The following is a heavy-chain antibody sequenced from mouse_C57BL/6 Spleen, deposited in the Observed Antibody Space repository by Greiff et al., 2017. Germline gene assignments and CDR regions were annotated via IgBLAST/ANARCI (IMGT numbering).Heavy chain of an antibody. CDR2: IDPSDSYT. D-gene: IGHD3-3*01. CDR1: GYTFTSYW. Sequence: QVPLQQPGAELVMPGASVKLSCKASGYTFTSYWMHWVKQRPGQGLEWIGEIDPSDSYTNYNQTFKGKSTLTVDKSSSTAYMQLSSLTSEDSAVYYCARGQQGAMDYWGQGTSVTVSS. V-gene: IGHV1-69*01. CDR3: ARGQQGAMDY. J-gene: IGHJ4*01.